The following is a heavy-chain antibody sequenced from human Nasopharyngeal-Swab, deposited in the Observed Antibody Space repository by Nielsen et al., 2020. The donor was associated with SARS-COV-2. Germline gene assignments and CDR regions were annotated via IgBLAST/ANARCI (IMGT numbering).Heavy chain of an antibody. Sequence: WIRQPPGKGLEWIGYIYYSGSTNYNPSLKSRVTISVDTSKNQFSLKLSSVTAADTAVYYCATAANYDILTGYYNYYYYMDVWGKGTTVTVSS. CDR3: ATAANYDILTGYYNYYYYMDV. CDR2: IYYSGST. J-gene: IGHJ6*03. V-gene: IGHV4-59*01. D-gene: IGHD3-9*01.